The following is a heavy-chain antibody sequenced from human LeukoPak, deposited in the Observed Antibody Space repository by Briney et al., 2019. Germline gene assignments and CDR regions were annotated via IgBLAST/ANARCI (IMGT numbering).Heavy chain of an antibody. CDR3: AKDRFYYYDPSNYQYYFDY. V-gene: IGHV3-30*02. Sequence: GSLRLSFAASGFPFSYYAMQWVRQAPGKGLEWVAFIRYDGNNKYYADSVKGRFTISRDDSKNTVNLQMNSLRPEDTAVYYCAKDRFYYYDPSNYQYYFDYWGQGTLVTVSS. CDR1: GFPFSYYA. J-gene: IGHJ4*02. CDR2: IRYDGNNK. D-gene: IGHD3-22*01.